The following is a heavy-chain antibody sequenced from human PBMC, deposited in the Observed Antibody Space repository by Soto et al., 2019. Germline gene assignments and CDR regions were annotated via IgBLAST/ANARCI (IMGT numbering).Heavy chain of an antibody. CDR1: GFTFSSYG. V-gene: IGHV3-30*18. CDR2: ISYDGSNK. Sequence: QVQLVESGGGVVQPGRSLRLSCAASGFTFSSYGMHWVRQAPGKGLEWVAVISYDGSNKYYADSVKGRFTISRDNSKNTLYLQMNSLRAEDTAVYYCAKDVNSAAAGPEYFQHWGQGTLVTVSS. CDR3: AKDVNSAAAGPEYFQH. J-gene: IGHJ1*01. D-gene: IGHD6-13*01.